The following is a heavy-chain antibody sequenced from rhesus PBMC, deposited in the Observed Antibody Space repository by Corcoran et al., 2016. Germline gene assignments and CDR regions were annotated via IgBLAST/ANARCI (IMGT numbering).Heavy chain of an antibody. V-gene: IGHV4S9*01. D-gene: IGHD6-25*01. J-gene: IGHJ4*01. Sequence: QVQLQESGPGLVKPSETLSLTCAVSGGSISDYYYWNWIRQPPGKGLEWIGNIYGKRASTSYNPSLKSRVTISKDTSKNQFFRKLSSVTAADTAVYYCARVSGSWRGFDYWGQGVLVTVSS. CDR3: ARVSGSWRGFDY. CDR2: IYGKRAST. CDR1: GGSISDYYY.